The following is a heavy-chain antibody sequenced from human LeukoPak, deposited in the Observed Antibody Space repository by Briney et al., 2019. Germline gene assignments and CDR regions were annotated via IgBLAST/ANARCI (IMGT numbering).Heavy chain of an antibody. Sequence: GGSLRLSCAASGFTFSSYAMHWVRQAPGKGLEWVAVISNDGSNKYYADSVKGRFTISRDNSKNTLYLQMNSLRAEDTAVYYCATSTWFGEWYFDYWGQGTLVTVSS. CDR3: ATSTWFGEWYFDY. D-gene: IGHD3-10*01. V-gene: IGHV3-30*04. CDR2: ISNDGSNK. CDR1: GFTFSSYA. J-gene: IGHJ4*02.